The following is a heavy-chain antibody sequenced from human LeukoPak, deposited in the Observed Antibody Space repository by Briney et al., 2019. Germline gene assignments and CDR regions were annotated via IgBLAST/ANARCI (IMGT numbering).Heavy chain of an antibody. CDR2: ISGSGGST. CDR3: AKDLEYYFDY. Sequence: LPGGSLRLSCAAFGFTFSSYAMSWVRQAPGKGLEWVSAISGSGGSTYYVDSVKGRFTISRDNSENTLYLQMNSLRAEDTAVYYCAKDLEYYFDYWGQGTLVTVSS. CDR1: GFTFSSYA. J-gene: IGHJ4*02. V-gene: IGHV3-23*01.